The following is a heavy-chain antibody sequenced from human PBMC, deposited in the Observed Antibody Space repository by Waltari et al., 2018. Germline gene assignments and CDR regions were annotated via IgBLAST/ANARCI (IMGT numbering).Heavy chain of an antibody. CDR3: GSGSAWYGYFDL. V-gene: IGHV3-53*01. J-gene: IGHJ2*01. CDR1: GFTVSGRY. Sequence: EVQLVESGGGLIQPGGSLRLSCAASGFTVSGRYMIWVRQAPGKGLEWVSVIYSGGSTYYADSVKGRVTISRDTSRNTLYLQMNSLRAEDTAVYYCGSGSAWYGYFDLWGRGTLVTVSS. D-gene: IGHD6-19*01. CDR2: IYSGGST.